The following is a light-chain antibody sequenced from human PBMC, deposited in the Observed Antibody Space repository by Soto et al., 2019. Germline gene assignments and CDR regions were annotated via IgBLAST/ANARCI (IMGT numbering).Light chain of an antibody. V-gene: IGKV1-5*03. CDR1: QSISNW. J-gene: IGKJ1*01. CDR3: QQFHSYPWT. CDR2: QAS. Sequence: DIQMTQSPSTLSASVGEXXXIXXLASQSISNWLAWHQQKPGKAPNLLIYQASSLESEVPSRFNGSGSGTEFTVTICSLQPEDFATYYCQQFHSYPWTFDQGTKVDIK.